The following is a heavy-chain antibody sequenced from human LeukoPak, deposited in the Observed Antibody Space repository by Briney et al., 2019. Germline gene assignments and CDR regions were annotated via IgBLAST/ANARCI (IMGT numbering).Heavy chain of an antibody. CDR2: ISAYNGNT. J-gene: IGHJ6*02. CDR1: GYTFTSYG. V-gene: IGHV1-18*01. D-gene: IGHD2-2*01. Sequence: GASVKVSCKASGYTFTSYGISWVRPAPGQGLEWMGWISAYNGNTNYAQKLQGRVTMTTDTSTSTAYMELRSLRSDDTAVYYCARDLSKGTSSTSHYYYGMDVWGQGTTVTVS. CDR3: ARDLSKGTSSTSHYYYGMDV.